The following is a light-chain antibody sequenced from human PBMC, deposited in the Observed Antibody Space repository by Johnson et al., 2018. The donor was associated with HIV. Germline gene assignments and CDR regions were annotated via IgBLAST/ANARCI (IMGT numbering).Light chain of an antibody. CDR2: DNN. CDR3: VTLDSSLPAYV. Sequence: QSVLTQPPSVSAAPGQNVTISCSGNSSNIGNNYVSWYQHFPGTAPKLLIYDNNKRPSGIPARFSGSKSGTSATLGITGLQTGDGADYYCVTLDSSLPAYVFGTRTKVTVL. CDR1: SSNIGNNY. V-gene: IGLV1-51*01. J-gene: IGLJ1*01.